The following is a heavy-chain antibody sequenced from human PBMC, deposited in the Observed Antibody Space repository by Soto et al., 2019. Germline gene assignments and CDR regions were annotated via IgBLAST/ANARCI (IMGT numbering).Heavy chain of an antibody. CDR3: AKDTTVLVVAKTDY. Sequence: PGGSLRLSCAASGFTFSRYAMSWVRQAPGKWLEWVSAISGSGGSTYYADSVKGRFTISRDNSKHTLYLQMNSLRAEDTAVYYCAKDTTVLVVAKTDYWGQGTLVNVSS. D-gene: IGHD2-15*01. CDR1: GFTFSRYA. J-gene: IGHJ4*02. V-gene: IGHV3-23*01. CDR2: ISGSGGST.